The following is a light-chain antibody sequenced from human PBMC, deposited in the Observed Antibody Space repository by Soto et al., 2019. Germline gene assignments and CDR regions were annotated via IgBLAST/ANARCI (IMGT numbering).Light chain of an antibody. J-gene: IGKJ4*01. CDR2: AAS. CDR3: QQTSSFPLT. Sequence: DIQMTQSPSSVSASVGDSLTITCRASQGITSWVAWYQHKPGRAPKLLIYAASRLQSVVPSRFSGSGSGTDFTLTISSLQTEDFGTYYCQQTSSFPLTLGGGTKVQIK. V-gene: IGKV1-12*01. CDR1: QGITSW.